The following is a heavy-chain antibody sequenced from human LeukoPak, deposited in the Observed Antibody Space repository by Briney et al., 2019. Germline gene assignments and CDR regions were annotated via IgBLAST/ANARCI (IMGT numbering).Heavy chain of an antibody. CDR1: GCTVTSEG. CDR3: ARGPPNWGYDY. J-gene: IGHJ4*02. V-gene: IGHV1-8*01. CDR2: MSPNSGDT. D-gene: IGHD7-27*01. Sequence: ASVKVSCKAAGCTVTSEGCNWGRQATGQRPEWMGWMSPNSGDTGYAQKFQDRVTMTRNTSISTAYMELSSLRSDDTAVYYCARGPPNWGYDYWGPGTLVTVSS.